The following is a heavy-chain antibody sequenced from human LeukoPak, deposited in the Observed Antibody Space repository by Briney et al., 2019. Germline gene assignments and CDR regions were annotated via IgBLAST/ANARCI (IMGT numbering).Heavy chain of an antibody. D-gene: IGHD3-10*01. CDR2: IYHSGST. Sequence: PSETLSLTCAVSGGSISSGGYSWSWIRQPPGKGLEWIGYIYHSGSTYYNPSLKGRVTISVDRSKNQFSLKLSSVTAADTAVYYCARGRYYYGSGSPPFDPWGQGTLVTVSS. CDR1: GGSISSGGYS. V-gene: IGHV4-30-2*01. CDR3: ARGRYYYGSGSPPFDP. J-gene: IGHJ5*02.